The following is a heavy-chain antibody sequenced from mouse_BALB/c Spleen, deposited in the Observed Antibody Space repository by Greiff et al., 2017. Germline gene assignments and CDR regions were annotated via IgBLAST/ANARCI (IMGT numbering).Heavy chain of an antibody. V-gene: IGHV3-2*02. CDR1: GYSITSDYA. CDR2: ISYSGST. CDR3: ARVRGYYAMDY. J-gene: IGHJ4*01. Sequence: DVKLQESGPGLVKPSQSLSLTCTVTGYSITSDYAWNWIRQFPGNQLEWMGYISYSGSTSYNPSLKSRISITRDTSKNQFFLQLNSVTTEDTATYYCARVRGYYAMDYWGQGTSVTVSS.